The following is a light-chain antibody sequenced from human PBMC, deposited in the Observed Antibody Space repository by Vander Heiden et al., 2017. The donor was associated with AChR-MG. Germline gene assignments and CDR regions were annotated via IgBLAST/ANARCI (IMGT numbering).Light chain of an antibody. V-gene: IGLV1-44*01. Sequence: QSVLTQPPSASGTPWQRVTIPCSGSSSNIGSNTVNWYQQLPGTAPKLLIYSNNQRPSGVPDRFSGSKSGTSASLAISGLQSEDEADYYCAAWDDSLNGLVFGTGTKVTVL. CDR2: SNN. CDR1: SSNIGSNT. J-gene: IGLJ1*01. CDR3: AAWDDSLNGLV.